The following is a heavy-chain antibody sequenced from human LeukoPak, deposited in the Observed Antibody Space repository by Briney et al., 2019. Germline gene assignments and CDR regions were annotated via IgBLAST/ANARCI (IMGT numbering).Heavy chain of an antibody. Sequence: GGSLRLSCAASGFTFSSYAMSWVRQAPGKGLEWVSAISGSGGSTYYADSVKGRFTISRDNSENTLYLQMNSLRAEDTAVYYCANPSSSWYFFDYWGQGTLVTVSS. CDR1: GFTFSSYA. CDR2: ISGSGGST. J-gene: IGHJ4*02. D-gene: IGHD6-13*01. CDR3: ANPSSSWYFFDY. V-gene: IGHV3-23*01.